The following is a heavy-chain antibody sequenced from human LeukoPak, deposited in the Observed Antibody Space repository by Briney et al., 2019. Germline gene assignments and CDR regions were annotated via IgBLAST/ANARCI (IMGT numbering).Heavy chain of an antibody. J-gene: IGHJ4*02. CDR1: GGSISSSSYY. Sequence: KTSETLSLICTVSGGSISSSSYYWGWIRQPPGKGLEWIGSIYYSGSTYYNPSLKSRVTISVDTSKNQFSLKLNSVTAADTALYYCARAVRNTIWENYFFDYWGQGTLVTVSP. CDR3: ARAVRNTIWENYFFDY. D-gene: IGHD3-9*01. CDR2: IYYSGST. V-gene: IGHV4-39*01.